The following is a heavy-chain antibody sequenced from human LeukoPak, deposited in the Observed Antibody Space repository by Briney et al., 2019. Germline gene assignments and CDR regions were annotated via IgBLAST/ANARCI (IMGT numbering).Heavy chain of an antibody. J-gene: IGHJ3*02. Sequence: GGSLRLSCAASGFTFSSYSMNWVRQAPGKGLEWVSSISSSSSYIYYADSVKGRFTISRDNSKNTLYLQMNSLRAEDTAVYYCARDLRSQYAFDIWGQGKMVTVFS. V-gene: IGHV3-21*04. CDR2: ISSSSSYI. CDR3: ARDLRSQYAFDI. CDR1: GFTFSSYS. D-gene: IGHD5/OR15-5a*01.